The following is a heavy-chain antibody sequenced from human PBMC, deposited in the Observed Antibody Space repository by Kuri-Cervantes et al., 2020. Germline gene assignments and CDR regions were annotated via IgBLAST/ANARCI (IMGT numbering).Heavy chain of an antibody. J-gene: IGHJ4*02. D-gene: IGHD6-13*01. CDR3: ARDREQQLVFDY. V-gene: IGHV3-33*08. Sequence: GGSLSLSCAASGFTLSSYCMHWVRQVRGKGLEWVAVIWYDGSNKYYADSVKGRFTISRDNSKNTLYLQMNSLRPKDTAVYYCARDREQQLVFDYWGQGTKVTVSS. CDR2: IWYDGSNK. CDR1: GFTLSSYC.